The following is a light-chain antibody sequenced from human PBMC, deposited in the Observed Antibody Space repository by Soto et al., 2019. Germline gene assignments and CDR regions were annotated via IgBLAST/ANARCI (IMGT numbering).Light chain of an antibody. Sequence: IQLAESPSSLSASVGDRVTITCRASQGISSYLAWYQQKPGKAPKLLIYAASSLQSGVPSRFSGSGSGTDFTLTISSLQPEDFATYYCQQSYRGFTLGPGTKVDIK. CDR1: QGISSY. J-gene: IGKJ3*01. CDR3: QQSYRGFT. V-gene: IGKV1-39*01. CDR2: AAS.